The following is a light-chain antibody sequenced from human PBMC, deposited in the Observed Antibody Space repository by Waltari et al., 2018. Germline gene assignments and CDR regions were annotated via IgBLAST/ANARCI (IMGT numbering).Light chain of an antibody. J-gene: IGLJ2*01. CDR3: AAWDDSLSGVV. CDR1: RSHIGTTS. V-gene: IGLV1-47*01. Sequence: QSVLTQPPSASGTPGQRVTTPCSGSRSHIGTTSVNRYHQVPGTAPKLLICRNNQRPSGVPDRGSGSKSGTSASLAISGLRSEDEGDYYCAAWDDSLSGVVFGGGTKLTVL. CDR2: RNN.